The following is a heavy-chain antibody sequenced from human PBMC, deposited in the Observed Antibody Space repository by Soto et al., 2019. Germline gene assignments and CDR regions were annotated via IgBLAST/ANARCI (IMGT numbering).Heavy chain of an antibody. D-gene: IGHD2-15*01. Sequence: QVQLVQSGADMKKSGASVKVSCKASGYTFARYGISWVRQAPGQGLEWMGWISTYNDNTNYAQKLKGRVTMTTDTSTSTTDMELRSLTSDDTAVYFCAREGYCSSGSCALYSHDFFGMDVWGQGTTVTVSS. CDR2: ISTYNDNT. CDR3: AREGYCSSGSCALYSHDFFGMDV. J-gene: IGHJ6*01. CDR1: GYTFARYG. V-gene: IGHV1-18*01.